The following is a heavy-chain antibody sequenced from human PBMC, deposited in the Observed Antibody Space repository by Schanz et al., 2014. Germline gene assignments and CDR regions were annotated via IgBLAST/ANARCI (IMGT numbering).Heavy chain of an antibody. CDR1: GASVSSDNW. CDR2: IHHSGST. J-gene: IGHJ4*01. V-gene: IGHV4-4*02. CDR3: ARGEWSTSQFDY. D-gene: IGHD2-2*01. Sequence: QVQLEESGAGLVKPSGTLSLTCAVSGASVSSDNWWNWVRQPPGKGLEWIGEIHHSGSTNYNPSLKSRVTISMDTSKNQFSLKLSSVTAADTAVYYCARGEWSTSQFDYWGHGTLVTVSS.